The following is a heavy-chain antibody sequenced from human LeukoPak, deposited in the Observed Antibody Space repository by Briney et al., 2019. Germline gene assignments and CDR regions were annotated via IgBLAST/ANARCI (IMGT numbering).Heavy chain of an antibody. V-gene: IGHV3-9*01. J-gene: IGHJ4*02. Sequence: GRSLRLSCAASGFTFDDYAMHWVRQAPGKGLEWVSGISWNSGSIGYADSVKGRFTISRDNAKNSLYLQMNSLRAEDTALYYCAKDSDIAVAGLAFDYWGQGTLVTVSS. D-gene: IGHD6-19*01. CDR1: GFTFDDYA. CDR3: AKDSDIAVAGLAFDY. CDR2: ISWNSGSI.